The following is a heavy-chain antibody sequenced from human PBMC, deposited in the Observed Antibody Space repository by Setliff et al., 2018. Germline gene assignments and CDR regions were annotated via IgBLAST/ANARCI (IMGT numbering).Heavy chain of an antibody. J-gene: IGHJ4*02. D-gene: IGHD4-17*01. CDR1: GYTFTNYG. V-gene: IGHV1-18*01. CDR2: ISAYNGNT. Sequence: ASVKVSCKASGYTFTNYGINWVRQAPGQGLEWLGWISAYNGNTHYAQKLQGRVSMTTDTSTSTAYMELRSLRSDNTAVYYCARVYTLTIPPDYWGQGTLVTVSS. CDR3: ARVYTLTIPPDY.